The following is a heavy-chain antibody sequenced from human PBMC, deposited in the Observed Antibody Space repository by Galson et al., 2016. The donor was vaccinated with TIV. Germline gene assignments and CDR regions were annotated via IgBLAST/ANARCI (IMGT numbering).Heavy chain of an antibody. CDR3: ARATPSVFGIIMTLDS. D-gene: IGHD3-16*01. V-gene: IGHV6-1*01. CDR1: GDSVSSNSAA. J-gene: IGHJ4*02. CDR2: TFYRSKWYN. Sequence: CAISGDSVSSNSAAWNWLRQSPSRGLEWLGRTFYRSKWYNDYAPSVKGRITINPDTSKNQFSLQLNSVTPEDTAAYYCARATPSVFGIIMTLDSWGQGTLVTVSP.